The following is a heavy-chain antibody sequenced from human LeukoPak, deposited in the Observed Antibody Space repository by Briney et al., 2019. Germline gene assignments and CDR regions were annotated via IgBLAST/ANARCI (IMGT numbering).Heavy chain of an antibody. D-gene: IGHD6-13*01. V-gene: IGHV3-21*04. CDR3: AKDQIAAASGD. J-gene: IGHJ4*02. Sequence: GGSLRLSCAASGFTFSSYGMNWVRQAPGKGLEWVSSISSSSSYIYYADSVKGRFTISRDNAKNSLYLQMNSLRAEDTAVYYCAKDQIAAASGDWGQGTLVTVSS. CDR2: ISSSSSYI. CDR1: GFTFSSYG.